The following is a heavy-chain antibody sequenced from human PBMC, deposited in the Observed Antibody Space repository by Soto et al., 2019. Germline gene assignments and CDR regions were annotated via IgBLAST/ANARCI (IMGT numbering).Heavy chain of an antibody. Sequence: GASVKVSCKASGYTFTSYGISWVRQAPGQGLEWMGWISAYNGNTNYAQKLQGRVTMTTDTSTSTAYMELRSLRSDDTAVYYCARDHGITGTTPTDYWGQGTLVTVSS. CDR1: GYTFTSYG. CDR3: ARDHGITGTTPTDY. CDR2: ISAYNGNT. D-gene: IGHD1-7*01. V-gene: IGHV1-18*04. J-gene: IGHJ4*02.